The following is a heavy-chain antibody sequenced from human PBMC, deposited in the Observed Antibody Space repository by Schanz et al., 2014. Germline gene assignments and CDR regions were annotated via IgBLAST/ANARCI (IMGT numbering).Heavy chain of an antibody. D-gene: IGHD3-3*01. Sequence: QVQLQESGPGLVKPSETLSLTCSVSGGDIGNYYWSWIRQPPGKGLEWIGYIHQSGGTNYNPSLKVRFTILVDTPKNQFALRLTSLPAADTAVYYCAKFLYDDPSWGQGTLVTVSS. V-gene: IGHV4-59*08. J-gene: IGHJ5*02. CDR1: GGDIGNYY. CDR2: IHQSGGT. CDR3: AKFLYDDPS.